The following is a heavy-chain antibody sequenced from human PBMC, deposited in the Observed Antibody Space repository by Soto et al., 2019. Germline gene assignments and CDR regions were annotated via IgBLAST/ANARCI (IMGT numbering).Heavy chain of an antibody. D-gene: IGHD6-6*01. CDR2: ISWNSGSI. CDR3: AKDRSSSSTEDAFDY. J-gene: IGHJ4*02. V-gene: IGHV3-9*01. CDR1: GFTFDDYA. Sequence: EVQLVESGGGLVQPGRSLRRSCAASGFTFDDYAMHWVRQAPGKGLEWVSGISWNSGSIGYADSVKGRFTISRDNAKNSLYLQMNSLRAEDTALYYCAKDRSSSSTEDAFDYWGQGTLVTVSS.